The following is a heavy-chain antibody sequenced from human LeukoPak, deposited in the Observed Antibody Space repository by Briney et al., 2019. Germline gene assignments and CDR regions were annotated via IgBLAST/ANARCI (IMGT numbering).Heavy chain of an antibody. CDR2: ISTRATTI. Sequence: GGSLRLSCAAFGFTFSTYEMNWVRQAPGKGLEWVSYISTRATTIYYADSVKGRFTISRDNAKNSLYLQMNSLRAEDTAVYYCARLTWLDFDYWGQGTLVTVSS. V-gene: IGHV3-48*03. J-gene: IGHJ4*02. D-gene: IGHD6-19*01. CDR3: ARLTWLDFDY. CDR1: GFTFSTYE.